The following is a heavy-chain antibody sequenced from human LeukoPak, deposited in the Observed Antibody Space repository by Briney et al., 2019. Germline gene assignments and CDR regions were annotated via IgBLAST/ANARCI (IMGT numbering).Heavy chain of an antibody. CDR3: ARSERGYSYGWYDY. CDR2: IYFTGST. V-gene: IGHV4-59*02. Sequence: SEPLSLTCTVSGGSVSSYFWSWIRQPPGKGLEWIGYIYFTGSTKYNPSLKSRVTISLDTSKNQFSLKLNSVTAADTAVYYCARSERGYSYGWYDYWGQGTLVTVSS. J-gene: IGHJ4*02. CDR1: GGSVSSYF. D-gene: IGHD5-12*01.